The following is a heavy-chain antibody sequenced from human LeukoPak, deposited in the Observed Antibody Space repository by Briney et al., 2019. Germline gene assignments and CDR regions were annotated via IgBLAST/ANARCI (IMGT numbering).Heavy chain of an antibody. V-gene: IGHV1-18*01. CDR3: ARDRRGLRENYYYYYMDV. CDR2: INTYNGNT. Sequence: GASVKVSCKASGYTFTTYPISWVRQAPGQGLEWMGWINTYNGNTNYAQKFQGRVTMTTDTSTSTAYMELSRLRSDDTAVYYCARDRRGLRENYYYYYMDVWGKGTTVTISS. J-gene: IGHJ6*03. CDR1: GYTFTTYP. D-gene: IGHD4-17*01.